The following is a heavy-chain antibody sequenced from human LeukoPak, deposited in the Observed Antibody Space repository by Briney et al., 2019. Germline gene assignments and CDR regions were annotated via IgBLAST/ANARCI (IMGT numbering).Heavy chain of an antibody. V-gene: IGHV4-39*07. CDR3: ARGGGVYSLFDY. CDR1: GGSISSSSYY. J-gene: IGHJ4*02. CDR2: IYYSGST. D-gene: IGHD4-11*01. Sequence: SETLSLTCTVSGGSISSSSYYWGWIRQPPGKGLEWIGSIYYSGSTNYNPSLKSRVTISVDTSKNQFSLKLSSVTAADTAVYYCARGGGVYSLFDYWGQGTLVTVSS.